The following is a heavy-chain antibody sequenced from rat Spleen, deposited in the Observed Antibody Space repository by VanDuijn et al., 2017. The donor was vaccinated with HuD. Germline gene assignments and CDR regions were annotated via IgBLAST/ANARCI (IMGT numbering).Heavy chain of an antibody. J-gene: IGHJ3*01. V-gene: IGHV5-31*01. D-gene: IGHD1-1*01. CDR2: ITNTGRST. CDR3: TRVGDSRGFAY. CDR1: GFTFNNYW. Sequence: EVQLVESGGGLVQPGRSLKLSCVASGFTFNNYWMTWIRQAPGKGLEWVASITNTGRSTYYPDSVRGRFAISRDNAKSTLYLQMNSLRSEDTATYYGTRVGDSRGFAYWGQGTLVTVSS.